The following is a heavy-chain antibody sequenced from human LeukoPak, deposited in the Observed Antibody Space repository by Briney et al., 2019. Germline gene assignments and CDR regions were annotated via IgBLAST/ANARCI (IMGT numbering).Heavy chain of an antibody. CDR1: GFTFSSYG. Sequence: PGGSLRLSCAASGFTFSSYGIHWVRQAPGKGLEWVAVISDDGSNKYYADSVKGRFTISRDNSKNTVYLQMNSLGAEDTAVYYCAKDRGSGTAGDYWGQGTLVTASS. J-gene: IGHJ4*02. V-gene: IGHV3-30*18. CDR2: ISDDGSNK. CDR3: AKDRGSGTAGDY. D-gene: IGHD3-10*01.